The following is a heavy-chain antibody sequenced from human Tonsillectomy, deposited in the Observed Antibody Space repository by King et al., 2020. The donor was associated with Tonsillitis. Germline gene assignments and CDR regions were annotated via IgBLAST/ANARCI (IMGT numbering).Heavy chain of an antibody. J-gene: IGHJ4*02. D-gene: IGHD3-16*01. V-gene: IGHV3-30*04. CDR3: ARDSPSRWDFVSYYFDY. CDR2: ISYDGSNK. Sequence: QLVQSGGGVVQPGRSLRLSCAASGFTFSSYAMHWVRQAPGKGLEWVAVISYDGSNKYYADSVKGRFTISRDNSKNTLYLQMNSLRAEDTAVYYCARDSPSRWDFVSYYFDYWGQGTLVTVSS. CDR1: GFTFSSYA.